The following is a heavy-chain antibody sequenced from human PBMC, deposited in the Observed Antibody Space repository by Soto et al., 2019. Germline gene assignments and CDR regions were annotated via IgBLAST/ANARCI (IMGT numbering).Heavy chain of an antibody. J-gene: IGHJ4*02. V-gene: IGHV4-59*01. CDR1: GSPIPTCP. CDR2: IDYSGST. Sequence: PSETLSPPWHVPGSPIPTCPWSWFRAPPGKGLEWIRYIDYSGSTNYNPTLKSRVTISVDTSKNQFSLKRSSVTAADTAVYYCARLPSGWYSTYADYWGQGTLVTVSS. D-gene: IGHD6-19*01. CDR3: ARLPSGWYSTYADY.